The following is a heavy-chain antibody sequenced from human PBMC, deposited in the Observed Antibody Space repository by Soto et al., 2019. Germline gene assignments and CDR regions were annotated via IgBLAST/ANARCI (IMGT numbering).Heavy chain of an antibody. J-gene: IGHJ6*03. CDR1: GGSISSYY. D-gene: IGHD6-19*01. Sequence: SETLSLTCTVSGGSISSYYWSWIRQPPGKGLEWIGYIYYGGSTNYNPSLKSRVTISVDTSKNQFSLKLSSVTAADTAVYYCARHGAVAGYYYYYYMDVWGKGTTVTVSS. CDR2: IYYGGST. CDR3: ARHGAVAGYYYYYYMDV. V-gene: IGHV4-59*08.